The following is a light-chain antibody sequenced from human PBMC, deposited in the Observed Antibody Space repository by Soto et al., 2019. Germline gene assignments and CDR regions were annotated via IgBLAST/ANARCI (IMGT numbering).Light chain of an antibody. J-gene: IGLJ2*01. CDR2: DTN. V-gene: IGLV1-51*01. CDR1: SSNIGNNY. CDR3: GTWDSSLSAAI. Sequence: QSVLTQPPSVSAAPGQKVTSSCSGSSSNIGNNYISWYQHLPGTAPKLLIYDTNKRPSGIPDRFSGSKSGTSATLGITGLQTGDEADYYCGTWDSSLSAAIFGGGTKVTVL.